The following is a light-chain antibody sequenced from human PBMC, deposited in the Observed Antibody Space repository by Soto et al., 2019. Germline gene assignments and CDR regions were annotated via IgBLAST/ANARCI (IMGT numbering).Light chain of an antibody. V-gene: IGKV1-5*01. Sequence: DIQMTQSPSTLSASVGYRVTITCRASQSISSWLAWYQQKPGKAPKLLIYDASSLESGVPSRFSGSGSGTDFTLTISRLEPEDFAVYYCQQYGSSPLTCGGGTKVDIK. CDR1: QSISSW. CDR3: QQYGSSPLT. CDR2: DAS. J-gene: IGKJ4*01.